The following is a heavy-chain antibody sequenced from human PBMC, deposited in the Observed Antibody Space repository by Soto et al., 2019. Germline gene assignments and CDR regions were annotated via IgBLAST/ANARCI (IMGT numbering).Heavy chain of an antibody. CDR3: AREALGYSYGSFDY. V-gene: IGHV1-18*04. Sequence: SVKVSCKSSGYTFTNYVISWVRQAPGQGLEWMGWISASNGNTNYAQRLQGRVTMATDSSTDTAYMELRSLRSDDTAVYYCAREALGYSYGSFDYWGQGTLVTVSS. CDR2: ISASNGNT. J-gene: IGHJ4*02. D-gene: IGHD5-18*01. CDR1: GYTFTNYV.